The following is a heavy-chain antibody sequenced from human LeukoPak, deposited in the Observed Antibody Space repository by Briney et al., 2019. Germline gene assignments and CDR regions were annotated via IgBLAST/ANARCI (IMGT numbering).Heavy chain of an antibody. D-gene: IGHD3-22*01. CDR1: GYTFTGYY. V-gene: IGHV1-69*08. Sequence: ASVKVSCKASGYTFTGYYMHWVRQAPGQGLEWMGRLIPILGSKHYAQKFQGRLTITADKYTNTADMELGSLGSEDTAVYYCASGMSTDSSGSAEYFQHWGQGTLVTVSS. J-gene: IGHJ1*01. CDR3: ASGMSTDSSGSAEYFQH. CDR2: LIPILGSK.